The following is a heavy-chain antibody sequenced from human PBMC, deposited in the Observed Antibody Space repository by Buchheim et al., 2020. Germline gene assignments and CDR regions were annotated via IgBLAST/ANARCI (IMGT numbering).Heavy chain of an antibody. CDR2: ISHGGRA. CDR1: GDSINNYNW. V-gene: IGHV4-4*02. CDR3: ARGRYDSIGYSIPD. D-gene: IGHD3-22*01. Sequence: VQLQESGPGLVKPSGTLSLSCTVSGDSINNYNWWTWVRLSPGQGLVWMGEISHGGRATYNPSLQIRVTMSVDKTQNLFSLRLASVTAADTAEYYCARGRYDSIGYSIPDWGQGSL. J-gene: IGHJ4*02.